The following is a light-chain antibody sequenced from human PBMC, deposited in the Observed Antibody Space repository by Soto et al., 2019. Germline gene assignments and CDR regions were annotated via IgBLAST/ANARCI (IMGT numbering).Light chain of an antibody. Sequence: DIQMTQSPSSLSASVGDRVTITCRASQSISSYLHWYQQKPGKAPQLLIYAASRLQSGVPARFSGSGAGTHFTLTISSLQPEDFATYFCQQSYTTVRSFGGGTKVDIK. V-gene: IGKV1-39*01. CDR2: AAS. CDR3: QQSYTTVRS. J-gene: IGKJ4*01. CDR1: QSISSY.